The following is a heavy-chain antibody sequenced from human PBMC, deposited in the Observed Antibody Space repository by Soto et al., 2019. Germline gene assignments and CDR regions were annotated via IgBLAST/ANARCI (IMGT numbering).Heavy chain of an antibody. Sequence: ASVKVSCKASGYTFTGYYMHWVRQAPGQGLEWMGWINPNSGGTNYAQKFQGRVTMTRDTSISTAYMELSRLRSDDTAVYYCARAAIAYSSGWYSSDWFDPWGQGTLVTVS. D-gene: IGHD6-19*01. CDR1: GYTFTGYY. CDR3: ARAAIAYSSGWYSSDWFDP. J-gene: IGHJ5*02. V-gene: IGHV1-2*02. CDR2: INPNSGGT.